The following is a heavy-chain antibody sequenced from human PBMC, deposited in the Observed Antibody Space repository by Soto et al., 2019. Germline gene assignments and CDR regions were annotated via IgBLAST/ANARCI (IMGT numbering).Heavy chain of an antibody. Sequence: EVQLLESGEGLLEPGGSLRLSCAASGFTFSSYAMSWVRQAPGKGLEWVSVISGSGGTTYYADSVKGRFTISRDNSKNTLYLQINSLRAEDTVVYFCAKVNDFWSESNWFDPWGQGTLVTVSS. V-gene: IGHV3-23*01. CDR3: AKVNDFWSESNWFDP. CDR1: GFTFSSYA. D-gene: IGHD3-3*01. J-gene: IGHJ5*02. CDR2: ISGSGGTT.